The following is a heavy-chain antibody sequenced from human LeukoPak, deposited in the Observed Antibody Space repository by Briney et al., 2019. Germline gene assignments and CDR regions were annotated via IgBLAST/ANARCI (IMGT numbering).Heavy chain of an antibody. D-gene: IGHD3-22*01. Sequence: GGSLRLSCAASRFTFSSYGMQWVRQAPGKGLEWVSYISSSSSSIYYADPVKGRFTISRDNAKTSLYLQMTRLRAEDTAVYYCARDLSYDSSGYLGYWGQGPLVTVSS. V-gene: IGHV3-48*01. CDR3: ARDLSYDSSGYLGY. CDR2: ISSSSSSI. CDR1: RFTFSSYG. J-gene: IGHJ4*02.